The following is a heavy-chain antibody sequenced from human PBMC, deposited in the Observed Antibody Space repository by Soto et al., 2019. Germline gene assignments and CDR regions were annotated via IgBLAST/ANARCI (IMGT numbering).Heavy chain of an antibody. D-gene: IGHD6-6*01. J-gene: IGHJ6*02. V-gene: IGHV1-69*06. CDR1: GGTFSSYA. Sequence: QVQLVQSGAEVKKPGSSVKVSCTASGGTFSSYAISWVRQAPGQGLEWMGGIIPIFGTANYAQKFQGRVTITADKSTSTAYMELSSLRSEDTAVYYCARVWGSSNSSYYYGMDVWGQGNTVTFSS. CDR2: IIPIFGTA. CDR3: ARVWGSSNSSYYYGMDV.